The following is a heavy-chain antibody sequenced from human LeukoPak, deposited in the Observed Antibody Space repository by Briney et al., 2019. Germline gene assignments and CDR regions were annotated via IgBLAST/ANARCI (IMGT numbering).Heavy chain of an antibody. V-gene: IGHV4-59*12. Sequence: PSDTQSLICTVSGGSISSYYWRWTRQPPGKGRVWIGYIYYSGSPNYNTSFKSEVPMSVDTSKNQFSLKLSSVNAADTAGYYGAREVEYNWNLYYFDYWGQGTLVTVSS. CDR1: GGSISSYY. J-gene: IGHJ4*02. D-gene: IGHD1-20*01. CDR2: IYYSGSP. CDR3: AREVEYNWNLYYFDY.